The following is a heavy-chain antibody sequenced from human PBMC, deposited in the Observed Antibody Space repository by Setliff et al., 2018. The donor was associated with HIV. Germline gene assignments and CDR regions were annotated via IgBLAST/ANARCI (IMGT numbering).Heavy chain of an antibody. D-gene: IGHD2-2*01. CDR1: GYSMSSGYY. Sequence: PSETLSLTCGVSGYSMSSGYYWGWIRQPPGKGLEWIGNVSHTGSTYYNPSLKSRVTISVDTSKNQFSLKLSSVIAADTAVYYCARHAAGPDGPFDYWGQGTLVTVSS. CDR3: ARHAAGPDGPFDY. J-gene: IGHJ4*02. V-gene: IGHV4-38-2*01. CDR2: VSHTGST.